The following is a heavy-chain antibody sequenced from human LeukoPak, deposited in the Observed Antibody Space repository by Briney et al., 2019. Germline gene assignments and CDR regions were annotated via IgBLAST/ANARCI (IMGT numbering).Heavy chain of an antibody. D-gene: IGHD4-23*01. V-gene: IGHV1-46*01. CDR3: ARDNSVEDTAWWFDP. Sequence: ASVKVSCKASGYTFTSYDMHWVRQAPGQGLEWMGIINPSGGSTSYAQKFQGRVTMTRDMSTSTDYMEPSSLRSEDTAVYYCARDNSVEDTAWWFDPWGQGTLVTVSS. CDR2: INPSGGST. J-gene: IGHJ5*02. CDR1: GYTFTSYD.